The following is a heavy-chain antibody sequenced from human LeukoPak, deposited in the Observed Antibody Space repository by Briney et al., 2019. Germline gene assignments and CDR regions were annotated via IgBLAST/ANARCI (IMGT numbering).Heavy chain of an antibody. D-gene: IGHD3-10*01. Sequence: PSETLSLTCAVYGGSFSGYYWSWIRQPPGKGLEWIGEINHSGSTNYNPSLKSRVTISVDTSKNQFSLKLSSVTAADTAVYYCARVRGANPWNYYGSGSTHPANWFDPWGQGTLVTVSS. V-gene: IGHV4-34*01. CDR3: ARVRGANPWNYYGSGSTHPANWFDP. CDR2: INHSGST. CDR1: GGSFSGYY. J-gene: IGHJ5*02.